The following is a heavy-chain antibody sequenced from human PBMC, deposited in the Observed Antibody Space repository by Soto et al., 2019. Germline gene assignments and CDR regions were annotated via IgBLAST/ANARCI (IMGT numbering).Heavy chain of an antibody. V-gene: IGHV4-31*03. CDR2: IYYSGST. CDR1: GGSISSGGYY. J-gene: IGHJ5*02. CDR3: ARGNVLLWFGELFPSWFDP. D-gene: IGHD3-10*01. Sequence: SETLSLTCTVSGGSISSGGYYWSWIRQHPGKGLEWIGYIYYSGSTYYNPSLKSRVTISVDTSKNQFSLKLSSVTAADTAVYYCARGNVLLWFGELFPSWFDPWGQGTLVTVSS.